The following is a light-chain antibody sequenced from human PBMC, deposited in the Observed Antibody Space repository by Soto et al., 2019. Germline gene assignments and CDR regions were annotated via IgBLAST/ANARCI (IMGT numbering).Light chain of an antibody. V-gene: IGKV3-15*01. Sequence: EIVMPQSPATLSVSPGERATLSCRASQSVSSNFAWYQQKPGQAPRLLIYGASTRATGIPARFSGSGAGTEFTLTISSLQSEDFAVYYCQQYNNWPPWTFGQGTKVEIK. CDR1: QSVSSN. CDR2: GAS. J-gene: IGKJ1*01. CDR3: QQYNNWPPWT.